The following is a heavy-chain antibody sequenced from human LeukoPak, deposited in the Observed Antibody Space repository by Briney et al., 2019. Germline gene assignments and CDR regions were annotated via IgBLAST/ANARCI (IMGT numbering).Heavy chain of an antibody. J-gene: IGHJ4*02. Sequence: GGSLRLSCAASGFTFSIYCMHWVRQAPGKGPMWVSRICPDGPVTNYADSVKARFSVSRDNARNTVYLQMNSLRAEDTAIYYCVRDFRSADYWGQGTLVTVSS. CDR3: VRDFRSADY. CDR2: ICPDGPVT. CDR1: GFTFSIYC. V-gene: IGHV3-74*01.